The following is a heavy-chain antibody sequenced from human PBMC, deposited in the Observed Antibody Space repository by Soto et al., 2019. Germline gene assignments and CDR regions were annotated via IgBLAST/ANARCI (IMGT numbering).Heavy chain of an antibody. CDR3: AKVTESGSGYYDY. D-gene: IGHD3-3*01. J-gene: IGHJ4*02. CDR1: GFTFSTYA. Sequence: EVQLLESGGGLVQPGGSLRLSCAASGFTFSTYAMTWVRQAPGKGLEWVSTISGSGGRTYYADSVKGRFTISRDNSKNSRFRKMHSLRAEDTAVYYCAKVTESGSGYYDYWGQGTLVTVSS. CDR2: ISGSGGRT. V-gene: IGHV3-23*01.